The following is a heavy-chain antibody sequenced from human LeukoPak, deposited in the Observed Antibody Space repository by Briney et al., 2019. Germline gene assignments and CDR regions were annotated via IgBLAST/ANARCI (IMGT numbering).Heavy chain of an antibody. CDR2: IYYSGST. J-gene: IGHJ4*02. Sequence: SETLSLTCTVSGGSISSSSYYWGWIRQPPGKGLEWIGSIYYSGSTYYNPSLKSRVTISVDTSKNQFSLKLSSVTAADTAVYYCARASGSRFGELLAFDYWGQGTLVTVSS. D-gene: IGHD3-10*01. CDR3: ARASGSRFGELLAFDY. CDR1: GGSISSSSYY. V-gene: IGHV4-39*07.